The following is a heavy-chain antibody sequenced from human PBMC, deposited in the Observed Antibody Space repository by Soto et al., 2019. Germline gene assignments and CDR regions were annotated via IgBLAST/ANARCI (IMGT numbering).Heavy chain of an antibody. CDR2: INAGNGNT. CDR3: ARAVAVAADFDY. CDR1: GYTFTAYA. J-gene: IGHJ4*02. Sequence: QVQLVQSGAEEKKPGASVKVSAKASGYTFTAYAMHWVRRAPGQGLEWMGWINAGNGNTKYSQKFKGRVTITRDTSASTAYMELSSLRSEDTAVYYCARAVAVAADFDYWGQGTLVTVSS. D-gene: IGHD6-19*01. V-gene: IGHV1-3*05.